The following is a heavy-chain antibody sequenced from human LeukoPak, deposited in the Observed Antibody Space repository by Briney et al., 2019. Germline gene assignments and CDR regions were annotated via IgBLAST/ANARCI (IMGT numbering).Heavy chain of an antibody. Sequence: GGTLRLSCAASGITFSSYGMSWVRQAPGKGLEWVSAITGSGGSTYYADSVKGRFTISRDNSKNTPYLQMNSLRAEDTAVYYCARGGSYLSAFDIWGQGTMVTVSS. V-gene: IGHV3-23*01. CDR3: ARGGSYLSAFDI. J-gene: IGHJ3*02. CDR1: GITFSSYG. D-gene: IGHD1-26*01. CDR2: ITGSGGST.